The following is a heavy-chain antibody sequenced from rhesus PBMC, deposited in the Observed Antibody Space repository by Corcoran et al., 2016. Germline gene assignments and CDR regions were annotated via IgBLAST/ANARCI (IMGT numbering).Heavy chain of an antibody. D-gene: IGHD2-8*01. CDR2: ISNGCGRT. Sequence: EVQLVESGGGLVQPGGSLRLSCAASGFTFSSYGMSWVRQAPGTGLEWVSYISNGCGRTYYADSVKGRFTISRDNSKNTLSLQMNSLRAEDTAVYYCAKDGVVVSATPGYFEFWGQGALVTVSS. CDR1: GFTFSSYG. J-gene: IGHJ1*01. V-gene: IGHV3S5*01. CDR3: AKDGVVVSATPGYFEF.